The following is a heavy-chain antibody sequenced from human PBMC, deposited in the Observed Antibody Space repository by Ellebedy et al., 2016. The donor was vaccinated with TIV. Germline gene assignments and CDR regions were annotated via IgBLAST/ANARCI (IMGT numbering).Heavy chain of an antibody. D-gene: IGHD3-10*01. CDR1: GFTFSSYG. CDR3: AKKSDGSGSYLGPDY. CDR2: ISYDGSNK. V-gene: IGHV3-30*18. Sequence: GGSLRLSXAASGFTFSSYGMHWVRQAPGKGLEWVAVISYDGSNKYYADSVKGRFTISRDNAKNSLYLQMNSLRAEDTAVYYCAKKSDGSGSYLGPDYWGQGTLVTVSS. J-gene: IGHJ4*02.